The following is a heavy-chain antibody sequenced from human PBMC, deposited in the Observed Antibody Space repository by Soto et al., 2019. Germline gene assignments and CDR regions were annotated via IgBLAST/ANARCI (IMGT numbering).Heavy chain of an antibody. CDR1: GGTFSSYA. CDR2: IIPIFGTA. J-gene: IGHJ4*02. D-gene: IGHD2-15*01. Sequence: QVQLVQSGAEVKKPGSSVKVSCKASGGTFSSYAISWVRQAPGQGLELMGGIIPIFGTANYAQKFQGSVTIAAAESTSTAHMELSSLRSEDTAVYYCARDTYCSGGSCYDYWGQGTLVTVSS. CDR3: ARDTYCSGGSCYDY. V-gene: IGHV1-69*12.